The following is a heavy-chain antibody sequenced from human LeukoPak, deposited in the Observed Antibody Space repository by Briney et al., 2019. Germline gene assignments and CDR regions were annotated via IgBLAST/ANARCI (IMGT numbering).Heavy chain of an antibody. Sequence: GGSLRLSCAASGFTFSSYGMSWVRQAPGKGLEWVSTINGSGGATYYADSVKGRFTISRDNSKNTLYLQMNSLRAEDTAVFYCAKDLWESNSWYQDAFDIWGQGTMVTVSS. D-gene: IGHD6-13*01. CDR2: INGSGGAT. CDR1: GFTFSSYG. CDR3: AKDLWESNSWYQDAFDI. J-gene: IGHJ3*02. V-gene: IGHV3-23*01.